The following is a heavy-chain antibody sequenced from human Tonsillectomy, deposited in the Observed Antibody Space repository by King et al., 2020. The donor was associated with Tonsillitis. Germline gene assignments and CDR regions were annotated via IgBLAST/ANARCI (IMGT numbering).Heavy chain of an antibody. CDR1: GGSISSGGYS. V-gene: IGHV4-30-2*01. Sequence: QLQESGSGLVKPSQTLYLTCAVSGGSISSGGYSWSWIRQPPGKGLEWIGYIFHSGSTHCNPSLKSRVTISVDGSKNQFSLKVISVTAADTDVYYCARDGGYYGMDVWGQGTTVTASS. J-gene: IGHJ6*02. CDR3: ARDGGYYGMDV. D-gene: IGHD4-23*01. CDR2: IFHSGST.